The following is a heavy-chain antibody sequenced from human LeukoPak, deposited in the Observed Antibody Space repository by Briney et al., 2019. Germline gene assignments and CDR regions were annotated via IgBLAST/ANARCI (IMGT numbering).Heavy chain of an antibody. J-gene: IGHJ6*03. CDR3: AKGIAARQRNYYYYYMDV. CDR2: ISYDGSNK. CDR1: GFTFSSYG. Sequence: PGRSLRLSCAASGFTFSSYGMHWVRQAPGKGLEWVAVISYDGSNKYYADSVKGRFTISRDNSKNTLYLQMNSLRAEDTAVYYCAKGIAARQRNYYYYYMDVWGKGTTVTVSS. D-gene: IGHD6-6*01. V-gene: IGHV3-30*18.